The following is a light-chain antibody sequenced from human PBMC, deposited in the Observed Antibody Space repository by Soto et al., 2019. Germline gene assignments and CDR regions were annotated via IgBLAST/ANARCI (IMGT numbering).Light chain of an antibody. V-gene: IGKV3-20*01. CDR3: QQFSSYTLT. J-gene: IGKJ4*01. CDR1: QSVSSSY. CDR2: GAS. Sequence: EIVSTQSPGTLSLSAGERATLSCRASQSVSSSYLAWYQQKPGKAPRXXIYGASRRATGIPDMFSGGGSGTAFTRTISRLEHEDFAVDDCQQFSSYTLTFGGGTKVDIK.